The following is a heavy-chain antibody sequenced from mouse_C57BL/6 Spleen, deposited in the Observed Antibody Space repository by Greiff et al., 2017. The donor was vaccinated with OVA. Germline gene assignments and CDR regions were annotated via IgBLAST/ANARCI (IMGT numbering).Heavy chain of an antibody. V-gene: IGHV1-26*01. CDR1: GYTFTDYY. CDR2: INPNNGGT. CDR3: ARGRRDYYAMDY. Sequence: VQLQQSGPELVKPGASVKISCKASGYTFTDYYMNWVKQSHGKSLEWIGDINPNNGGTSYNQKFKGKATLTVDKSSSTAYMELRSLTSEDSAVYYCARGRRDYYAMDYWGQGTSVTVSS. J-gene: IGHJ4*01.